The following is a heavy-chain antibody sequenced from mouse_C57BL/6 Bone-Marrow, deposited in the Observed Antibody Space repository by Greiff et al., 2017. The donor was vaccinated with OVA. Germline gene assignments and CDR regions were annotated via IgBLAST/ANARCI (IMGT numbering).Heavy chain of an antibody. D-gene: IGHD2-3*01. Sequence: DVKLVESGGDLVKPGGSLKLSCAASGFTFSSYGMSWVRQTPDKRLEWVATISSGGSYTYYPDSVKGRFTISRDNAKNTLYLQMSSLKSEDTAMYYCARHPLYDWYFLGYAMDYWGQGTSVTVSS. CDR3: ARHPLYDWYFLGYAMDY. V-gene: IGHV5-6*02. J-gene: IGHJ4*01. CDR1: GFTFSSYG. CDR2: ISSGGSYT.